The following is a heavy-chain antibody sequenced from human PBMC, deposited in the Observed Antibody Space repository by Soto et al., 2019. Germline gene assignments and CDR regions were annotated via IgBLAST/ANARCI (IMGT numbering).Heavy chain of an antibody. CDR1: GGSISSDGYY. CDR3: AREGRGYY. Sequence: QVQLQESGPGLVKPSQTLSLTCTVSGGSISSDGYYWSWIRQHPGKGLEWIGYISYSGSTYYSPSIGSRVIISAEASKNQFSLTLISVAAADTVVYCCAREGRGYYWGQGALVTVSS. J-gene: IGHJ4*02. CDR2: ISYSGST. D-gene: IGHD3-10*01. V-gene: IGHV4-31*03.